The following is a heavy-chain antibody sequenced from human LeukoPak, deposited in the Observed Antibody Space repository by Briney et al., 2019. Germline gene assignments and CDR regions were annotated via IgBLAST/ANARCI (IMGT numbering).Heavy chain of an antibody. CDR3: ARDRGDYTAGWFDP. D-gene: IGHD4-17*01. J-gene: IGHJ5*02. Sequence: SETLSLTCTVSGGSISSGGYYWSWIRQHPGKGLEWIGYIYYRGSTYYNPPLKSRVTISVDTSKNQFSLKLSSVTAADTAVYYCARDRGDYTAGWFDPWGQGTLVTVSS. CDR1: GGSISSGGYY. CDR2: IYYRGST. V-gene: IGHV4-31*03.